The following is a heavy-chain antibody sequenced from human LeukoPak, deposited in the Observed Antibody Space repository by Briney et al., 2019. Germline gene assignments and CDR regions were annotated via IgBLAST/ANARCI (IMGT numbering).Heavy chain of an antibody. CDR2: IIPIFGTA. V-gene: IGHV1-69*05. CDR1: GGTFSSYA. D-gene: IGHD6-6*01. J-gene: IGHJ3*02. CDR3: ARDLIQVYSSSSGAFDI. Sequence: SVKVSCKXSGGTFSSYAISWVRQAPGQGLEWMGGIIPIFGTANYAQKFQGRVTITTDESTSTAYMELSSLRSEDTAVYYCARDLIQVYSSSSGAFDIWGQGTMVTVSS.